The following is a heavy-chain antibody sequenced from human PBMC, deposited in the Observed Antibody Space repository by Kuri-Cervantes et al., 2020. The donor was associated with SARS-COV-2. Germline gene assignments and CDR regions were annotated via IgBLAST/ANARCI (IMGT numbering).Heavy chain of an antibody. CDR1: GFTFSNAW. Sequence: GESLKISCAASGFTFSNAWMNWVRQAPGKGLEWVGRIKSKTDGGTTDYAAPVKGRFTISRDDSKNTLYLQMNSLKTEDTAVYYCTTRCSSTSCYSNFDYWGQGTLVTVSS. D-gene: IGHD2-2*01. V-gene: IGHV3-15*07. CDR2: IKSKTDGGTT. J-gene: IGHJ4*02. CDR3: TTRCSSTSCYSNFDY.